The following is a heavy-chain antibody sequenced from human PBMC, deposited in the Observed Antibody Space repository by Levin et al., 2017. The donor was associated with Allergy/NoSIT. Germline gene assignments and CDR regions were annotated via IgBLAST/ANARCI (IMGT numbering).Heavy chain of an antibody. V-gene: IGHV4-30-2*01. J-gene: IGHJ4*02. CDR2: IYHSGST. CDR1: GGSISSGGYS. Sequence: SETLSLTCAVSGGSISSGGYSWSWIRQPPGKGLEWIGYIYHSGSTYYNPSLKSRVTISVDRSKNQFSLKLSSVTAADTAVYYCARGGYSYGFDYWGQGTLVTVSS. D-gene: IGHD5-18*01. CDR3: ARGGYSYGFDY.